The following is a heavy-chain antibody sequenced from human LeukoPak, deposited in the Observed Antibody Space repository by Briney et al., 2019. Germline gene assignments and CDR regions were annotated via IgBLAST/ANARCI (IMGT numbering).Heavy chain of an antibody. V-gene: IGHV3-9*01. CDR1: GFTFDDYA. Sequence: PGGSLRLSCAASGFTFDDYAMHWVRQVPGKGLEWVSGITWNSGDVDYADSVKGRFTISRDNAKNSLYLQMNSLRAEDTAVYYCARGMVRGVSFDYWGQGTLVTVSS. D-gene: IGHD3-10*01. J-gene: IGHJ4*02. CDR2: ITWNSGDV. CDR3: ARGMVRGVSFDY.